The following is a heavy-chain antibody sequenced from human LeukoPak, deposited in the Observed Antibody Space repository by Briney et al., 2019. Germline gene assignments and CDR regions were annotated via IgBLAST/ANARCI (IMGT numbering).Heavy chain of an antibody. CDR1: GFTFSSYW. CDR3: ANTPSSYYYGMDV. Sequence: GGSLRLSCAASGFTFSSYWMSWVRQAPGKGLEWVANIKQDGSEKYYADSVKGRFTISRDNSKNTLYLQMNSLRAEDTAVYYCANTPSSYYYGMDVWGQGTTVTVSS. D-gene: IGHD2-2*02. V-gene: IGHV3-7*01. J-gene: IGHJ6*02. CDR2: IKQDGSEK.